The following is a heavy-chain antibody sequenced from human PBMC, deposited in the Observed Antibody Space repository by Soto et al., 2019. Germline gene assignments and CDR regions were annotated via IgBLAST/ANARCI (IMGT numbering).Heavy chain of an antibody. CDR3: AREGGITMVRGVIIAPWFAP. Sequence: PSETLSLTCTVSGGSVSSGSYCWSWIRQPPGKGLEWIGYIYYSGSTNYNPSLKSRVTISVDTSKNQFSLKLSSVTAADTAVYYCAREGGITMVRGVIIAPWFAPWGQGTLVTVSS. V-gene: IGHV4-61*01. J-gene: IGHJ5*02. CDR1: GGSVSSGSYC. CDR2: IYYSGST. D-gene: IGHD3-10*01.